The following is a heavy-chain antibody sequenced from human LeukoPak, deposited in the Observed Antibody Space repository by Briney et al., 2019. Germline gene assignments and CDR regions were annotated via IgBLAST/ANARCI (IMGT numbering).Heavy chain of an antibody. Sequence: GGSLRLSCAASGFTVSSNYMSWVRQAPGKGLEWVSVIYSGGSTYYADSVKGRFTISRDNSKNTLYLQMNSLRAEDTAVYYCAHFRAVGATTQIYYYYGMDVWGQGTTVTVSS. CDR3: AHFRAVGATTQIYYYYGMDV. CDR2: IYSGGST. CDR1: GFTVSSNY. V-gene: IGHV3-66*01. D-gene: IGHD1-26*01. J-gene: IGHJ6*02.